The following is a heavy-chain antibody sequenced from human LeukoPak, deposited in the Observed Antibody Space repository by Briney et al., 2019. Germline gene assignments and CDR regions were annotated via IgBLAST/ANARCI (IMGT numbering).Heavy chain of an antibody. Sequence: GGSLRLSCAASGFTFSDYYMSWIRQAPGKGLEWVSYTSSSSSYTNYADSVKGRFTISRDNSKNTLYLQMNSLRAEDTAVYYCAKPYYGSGNYFGFNYYAFDYWGQGTLVTVSS. D-gene: IGHD3-10*01. CDR1: GFTFSDYY. CDR3: AKPYYGSGNYFGFNYYAFDY. CDR2: TSSSSSYT. J-gene: IGHJ4*02. V-gene: IGHV3-11*03.